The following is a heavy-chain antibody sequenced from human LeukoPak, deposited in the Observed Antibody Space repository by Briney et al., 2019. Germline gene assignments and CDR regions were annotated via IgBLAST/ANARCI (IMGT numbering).Heavy chain of an antibody. CDR3: ARFVPGPPWGPAAMGSWFDP. J-gene: IGHJ5*02. CDR1: GFTFSSYA. V-gene: IGHV3-30-3*01. Sequence: GGSLRLSCAVSGFTFSSYAMHWVRQAPGKGLEWVAVISYGGSNKYYADSVKGRLTISRDNSKNTLYLQMNSLRAEDTAVYYCARFVPGPPWGPAAMGSWFDPWGQGTLVTVSS. D-gene: IGHD2-2*01. CDR2: ISYGGSNK.